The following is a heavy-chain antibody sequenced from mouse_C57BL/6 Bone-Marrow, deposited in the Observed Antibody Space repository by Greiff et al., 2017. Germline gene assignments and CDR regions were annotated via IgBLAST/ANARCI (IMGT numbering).Heavy chain of an antibody. CDR3: ARWGLRTWFAY. J-gene: IGHJ3*01. D-gene: IGHD2-13*01. CDR1: GYTFPGSW. V-gene: IGHV1-9*01. CDR2: ILPGSGST. Sequence: VQLQQSGPVLMKPGASVKLSCKATGYTFPGSWIEWVKQRPRHGLEWIGEILPGSGSTNYNEKFKGKATFTADTSSNTAYMQLSSLTTEDSAIYYCARWGLRTWFAYWGQGTLVTVSA.